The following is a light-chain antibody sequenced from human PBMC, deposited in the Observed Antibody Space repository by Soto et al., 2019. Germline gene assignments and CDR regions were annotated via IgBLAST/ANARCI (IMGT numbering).Light chain of an antibody. CDR1: SSNIGAGYD. CDR2: DNN. J-gene: IGLJ2*01. CDR3: HAYDVSLSGPA. V-gene: IGLV1-40*01. Sequence: QSVLTQPPSVSGAPGQRVTISCTGSSSNIGAGYDVHWYQQLPGTAPKGLIYDNNNRPSGVPDRFSGSKSGTSASLAITGLQAEDEAEYYCHAYDVSLSGPAFGGGTKVTVL.